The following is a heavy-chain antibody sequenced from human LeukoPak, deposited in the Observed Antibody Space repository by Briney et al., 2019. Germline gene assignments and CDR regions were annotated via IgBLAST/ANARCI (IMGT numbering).Heavy chain of an antibody. D-gene: IGHD5-18*01. CDR2: INHSGST. CDR3: AKYSYGYPNWFDP. V-gene: IGHV4-34*01. CDR1: GGSFSGYY. J-gene: IGHJ5*02. Sequence: SETLSLTCAVYGGSFSGYYWSWIRQPPGKGLEWIGEINHSGSTNYNPSLKSRVTISVDTSKNQFSLKLSSVTAADTAVYYCAKYSYGYPNWFDPWGQGTLVTVSS.